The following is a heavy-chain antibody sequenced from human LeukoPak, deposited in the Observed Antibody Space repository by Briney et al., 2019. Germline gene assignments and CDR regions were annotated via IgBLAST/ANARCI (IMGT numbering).Heavy chain of an antibody. Sequence: ASVKDSCKASGYTFTSYGISWVRQAPGQGLEWMGWISAYNGNTNYAQKLQGRVTMTTDTSTSTAYMELRSLRSDDTAVYYCAKDLLTYCSSTSCYPDYWGQGTLVTVSS. D-gene: IGHD2-2*01. V-gene: IGHV1-18*01. J-gene: IGHJ4*02. CDR2: ISAYNGNT. CDR3: AKDLLTYCSSTSCYPDY. CDR1: GYTFTSYG.